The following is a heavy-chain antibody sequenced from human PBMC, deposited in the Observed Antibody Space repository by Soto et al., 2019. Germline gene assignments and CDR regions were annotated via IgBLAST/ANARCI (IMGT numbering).Heavy chain of an antibody. Sequence: SVKVSCKASGCTFSSYASSWVRQAPGEGLEWMGGIIPIFGTANYARKFQGRVTITADESTSTAYMELSSLRSEDTAVYYCARSTYYYDSSGTRGVAFDIWGQ. J-gene: IGHJ3*02. CDR2: IIPIFGTA. V-gene: IGHV1-69*13. CDR3: ARSTYYYDSSGTRGVAFDI. CDR1: GCTFSSYA. D-gene: IGHD3-22*01.